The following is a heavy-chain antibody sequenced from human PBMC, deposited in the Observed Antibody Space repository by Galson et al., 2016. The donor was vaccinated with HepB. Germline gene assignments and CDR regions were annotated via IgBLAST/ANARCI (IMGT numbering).Heavy chain of an antibody. D-gene: IGHD1-26*01. V-gene: IGHV3-15*07. CDR3: TSEGQIEWELKGWFDP. J-gene: IGHJ5*02. CDR2: IKSKNDGGTT. Sequence: SLSLSCAASGFTFSKAWMNWVRQAPGKGLEWVGRIKSKNDGGTTDYATPVKGRFTISRDDSKNTLYLQMNGLRTEDTAVYYCTSEGQIEWELKGWFDPWGQGTQLTVSS. CDR1: GFTFSKAW.